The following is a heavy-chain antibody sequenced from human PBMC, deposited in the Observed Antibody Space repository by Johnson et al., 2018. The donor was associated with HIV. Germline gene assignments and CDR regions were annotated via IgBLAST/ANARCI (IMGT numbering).Heavy chain of an antibody. Sequence: LVESGGGLVQPGRSLRLSCAASGFTFDDYAMHWVRQAPGKGLEWVSGISWNSGSIGYAASVKGRFTISRDNSKNTLYLQMNSLRAEDTAVYYCALAGLRIAALDAFDIWGQGTVVTVSS. J-gene: IGHJ3*02. CDR3: ALAGLRIAALDAFDI. CDR1: GFTFDDYA. V-gene: IGHV3-9*01. D-gene: IGHD6-25*01. CDR2: ISWNSGSI.